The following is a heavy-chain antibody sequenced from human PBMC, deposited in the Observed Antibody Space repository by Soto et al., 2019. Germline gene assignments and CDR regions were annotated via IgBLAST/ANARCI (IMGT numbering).Heavy chain of an antibody. J-gene: IGHJ6*03. V-gene: IGHV1-69*13. Sequence: SVKVSCKASGYTFTSYGISWVRQAPGQGLEWMGGIIPIFGTANYAQKFQGRVTITADESTSTAYMELSSLRSEDTAVYYCAKDPFTYSNYATTMDVWGKGTTVTVSS. CDR3: AKDPFTYSNYATTMDV. CDR1: GYTFTSYG. D-gene: IGHD4-4*01. CDR2: IIPIFGTA.